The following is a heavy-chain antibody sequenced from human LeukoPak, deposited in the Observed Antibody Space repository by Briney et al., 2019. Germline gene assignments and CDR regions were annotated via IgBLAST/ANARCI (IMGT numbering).Heavy chain of an antibody. CDR3: ARKPRPQSYGLGGQYYYYYGMDV. CDR1: GFTFSSYA. Sequence: PGGSLRLSCAASGFTFSSYAMSWVRQAPGKGLEWVSAISGSGGSTYYADSVKGRFTISRDNSKNTLYLQMNSLRAEDTAVYYCARKPRPQSYGLGGQYYYYYGMDVWGKGTRVPVS. D-gene: IGHD4-11*01. CDR2: ISGSGGST. J-gene: IGHJ6*04. V-gene: IGHV3-23*01.